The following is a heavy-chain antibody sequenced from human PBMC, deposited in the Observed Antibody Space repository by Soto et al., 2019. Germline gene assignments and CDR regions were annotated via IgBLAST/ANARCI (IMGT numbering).Heavy chain of an antibody. Sequence: QVQLVESGGGVVQPGRSLRVSCTASGFTFSSYVIHWVRQAPGNGLEWVAVIGSDGSIKYYADSVKGRFTISRDNSKDTLYLQMDTLRDEDTAMYYCARDSGSIFGVSSGYFDLWGRGTLVTVSS. V-gene: IGHV3-33*01. CDR1: GFTFSSYV. J-gene: IGHJ2*01. D-gene: IGHD3-3*01. CDR3: ARDSGSIFGVSSGYFDL. CDR2: IGSDGSIK.